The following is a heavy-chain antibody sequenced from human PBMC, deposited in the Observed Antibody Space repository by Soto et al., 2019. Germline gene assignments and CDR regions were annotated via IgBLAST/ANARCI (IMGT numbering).Heavy chain of an antibody. V-gene: IGHV3-9*01. J-gene: IGHJ4*02. CDR2: ISWNSDTI. Sequence: EVQLVESGGGLVQPGRSLRLSCAASGLTFDNYAIHWVRQAPGKGLEWVSGISWNSDTIGYADSVKGRFTISRDSAKKSVSLQMNSLRPEDTALYHCAKALPPGSYYKPVHYWGQGTLVTVSS. CDR1: GLTFDNYA. CDR3: AKALPPGSYYKPVHY. D-gene: IGHD3-10*01.